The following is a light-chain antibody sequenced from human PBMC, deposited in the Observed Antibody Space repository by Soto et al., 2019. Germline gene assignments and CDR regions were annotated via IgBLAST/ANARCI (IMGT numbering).Light chain of an antibody. CDR1: QSVNSN. CDR2: GAS. CDR3: QQYNNWPPT. J-gene: IGKJ4*01. V-gene: IGKV3-15*01. Sequence: ERVMTQSPATLSVSPGERATLSCRASQSVNSNLAWYRQKPGQAPRLLMYGASTRATGVPARFSGSGSGTEFTLTITSLQSEDSAVYSCQQYNNWPPTFGGGTKVEIK.